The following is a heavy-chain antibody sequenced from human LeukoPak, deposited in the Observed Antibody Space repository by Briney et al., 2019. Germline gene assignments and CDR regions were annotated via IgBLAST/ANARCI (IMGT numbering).Heavy chain of an antibody. Sequence: PSETLSLTCAVYGGSFSDYYWSCIRQPPGKGLEWIGEISHSGITKYNPSLKSRVTISVDTSKNQFSLKLNSVTVADTAVYYCASFRWAIGFENWGQGTLVTVSS. CDR2: ISHSGIT. J-gene: IGHJ4*02. V-gene: IGHV4-34*01. CDR1: GGSFSDYY. D-gene: IGHD3-22*01. CDR3: ASFRWAIGFEN.